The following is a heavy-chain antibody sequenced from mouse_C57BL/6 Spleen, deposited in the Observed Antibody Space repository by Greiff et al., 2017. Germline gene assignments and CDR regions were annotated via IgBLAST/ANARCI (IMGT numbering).Heavy chain of an antibody. V-gene: IGHV1-82*01. CDR1: GYAFSSSW. CDR3: ANDPHYYAMDY. CDR2: IYPGDGDT. J-gene: IGHJ4*01. Sequence: VQLQESGPELVKPGASVKISCKASGYAFSSSWMNWVKQRPGKGLEWIGRIYPGDGDTNYNGKFKGKATLTADKSSSTAYMPLSSLTSEDSAVYFCANDPHYYAMDYWGQGTSVTVSS. D-gene: IGHD2-3*01.